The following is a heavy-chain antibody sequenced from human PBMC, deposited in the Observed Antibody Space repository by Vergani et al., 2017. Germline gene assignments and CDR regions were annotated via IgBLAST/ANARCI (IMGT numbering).Heavy chain of an antibody. CDR1: GGSMSGYY. Sequence: QVRLQESGPGLVKPSETLSLTCSVSGGSMSGYYWSWIRQPPRKELEWIWYMYPSGSTNYNPALETRVTISGDTSKNHFSLKLNSVTAADTAVYYCGRVADFYGLGSRLLDLWGQGILVTVSS. D-gene: IGHD3-10*01. V-gene: IGHV4-59*01. CDR3: GRVADFYGLGSRLLDL. J-gene: IGHJ5*02. CDR2: MYPSGST.